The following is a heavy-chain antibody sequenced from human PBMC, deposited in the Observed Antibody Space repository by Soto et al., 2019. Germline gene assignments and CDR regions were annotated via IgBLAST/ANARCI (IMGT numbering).Heavy chain of an antibody. CDR2: INPNSGGT. D-gene: IGHD3-3*01. CDR1: GYTFTGYY. Sequence: ASVNVSCKASGYTFTGYYMHWVRQAPGQGLEWMGWINPNSGGTNYAQKFQGWVTMTRDTSISTAYMELSRLRSDDTAVYYCARDVESTIFGVVMPIFDYWGQGTLVTVSS. J-gene: IGHJ4*02. V-gene: IGHV1-2*04. CDR3: ARDVESTIFGVVMPIFDY.